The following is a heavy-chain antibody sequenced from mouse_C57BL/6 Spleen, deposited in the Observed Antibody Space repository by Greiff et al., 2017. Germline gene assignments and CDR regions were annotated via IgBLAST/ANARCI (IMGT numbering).Heavy chain of an antibody. Sequence: VQLQQSGAELVKPGASVKISCKASGYAFSSYWMNWVKQRPGKGLEWIGQIYPGDGDTNYNGKFKGKATLTADKSSSTAYMQLSSLTSEDSAVYFCARRRSLDWYFDVWGTGTTVTVSS. J-gene: IGHJ1*03. V-gene: IGHV1-80*01. CDR1: GYAFSSYW. CDR3: ARRRSLDWYFDV. CDR2: IYPGDGDT.